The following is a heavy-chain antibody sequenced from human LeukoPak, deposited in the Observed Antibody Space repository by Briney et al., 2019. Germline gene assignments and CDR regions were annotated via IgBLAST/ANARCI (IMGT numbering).Heavy chain of an antibody. Sequence: ASETLSLTCTVSGGSISSYYWSWIRQPPGKGLEWIGYIYYSGSTNYNPSLKSRVTISVDTSKNQFSLKLSSVTAADTAVYYCARAGSSSSFPDPPDYWGQGTLVTVSS. CDR2: IYYSGST. CDR1: GGSISSYY. CDR3: ARAGSSSSFPDPPDY. D-gene: IGHD6-6*01. J-gene: IGHJ4*02. V-gene: IGHV4-59*01.